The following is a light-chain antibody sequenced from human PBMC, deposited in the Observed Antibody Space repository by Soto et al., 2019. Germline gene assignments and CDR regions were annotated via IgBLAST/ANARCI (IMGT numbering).Light chain of an antibody. J-gene: IGLJ1*01. CDR3: CSSAGSNFFV. CDR2: DVT. CDR1: SSDVGGYNY. V-gene: IGLV2-11*01. Sequence: QSALTQPRSVSGSPGQSVTISCTGTSSDVGGYNYVSWYQQHPGKAPRLMIYDVTQRPSGVPDRFSGSKSGNTASLIISGLQAEDEADYYCCSSAGSNFFVFGTGTKLTVL.